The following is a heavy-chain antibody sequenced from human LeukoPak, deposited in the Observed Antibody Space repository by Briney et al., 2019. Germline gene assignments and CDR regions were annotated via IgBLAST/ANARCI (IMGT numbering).Heavy chain of an antibody. CDR1: GFTFSNAW. CDR2: IKSKTDGGTT. V-gene: IGHV3-15*01. Sequence: GGSLRLSCAASGFTFSNAWMSWVRQAPGKGLEWVGRIKSKTDGGTTDYAAPVKGRFTISRDDSKNTLYLQMNSLKTEDTAVYYCTTDPGYSSSWYQDAFDIWGQGTMVTVSS. J-gene: IGHJ3*02. CDR3: TTDPGYSSSWYQDAFDI. D-gene: IGHD6-13*01.